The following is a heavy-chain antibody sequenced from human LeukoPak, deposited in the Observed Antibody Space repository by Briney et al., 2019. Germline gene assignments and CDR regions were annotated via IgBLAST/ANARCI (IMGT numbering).Heavy chain of an antibody. CDR2: IYYSGST. D-gene: IGHD5-18*01. Sequence: PSETLSLTCTVSGGSISSYYWSWIRQPPGKGLEWIGYIYYSGSTNYNPSLKSRVTISVDTSKNQFSLKLSSVTAADTAVYYCARDGHGYSYGSAPPAFDIWGQGTMVTVSS. CDR1: GGSISSYY. CDR3: ARDGHGYSYGSAPPAFDI. V-gene: IGHV4-59*01. J-gene: IGHJ3*02.